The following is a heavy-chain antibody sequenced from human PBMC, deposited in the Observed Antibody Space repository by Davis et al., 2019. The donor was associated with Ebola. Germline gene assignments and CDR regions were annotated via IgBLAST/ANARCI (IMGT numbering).Heavy chain of an antibody. CDR1: GGSISSSNW. V-gene: IGHV4-4*02. J-gene: IGHJ4*02. D-gene: IGHD4-17*01. CDR2: IYHSGST. CDR3: ARVPTVTTLEVDY. Sequence: PSESLSLTCAVSGGSISSSNWWSWVRQPPGKGLEWIGEIYHSGSTNYNPSLKSRVTISVDKSKNQFSLKLSSVTAADTAVYYCARVPTVTTLEVDYWGQGTLVTVSS.